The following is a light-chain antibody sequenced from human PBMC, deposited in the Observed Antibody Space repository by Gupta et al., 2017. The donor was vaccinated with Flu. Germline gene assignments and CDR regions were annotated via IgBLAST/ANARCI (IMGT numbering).Light chain of an antibody. CDR1: QSVSSIY. V-gene: IGKV3-20*01. J-gene: IGKJ1*01. CDR3: QQYGSSPTWT. CDR2: GAS. Sequence: EIVLTPSPGTLSLSPGERATLSCRASQSVSSIYLAWYQQKPGQAPRLLIYGASTRATGIPDRFSGSGSGTDFTLTISRLEPEDFAVYYCQQYGSSPTWTFGQGTKVEIK.